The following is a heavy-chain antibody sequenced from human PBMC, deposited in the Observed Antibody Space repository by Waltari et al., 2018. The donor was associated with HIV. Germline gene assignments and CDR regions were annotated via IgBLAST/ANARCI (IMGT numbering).Heavy chain of an antibody. J-gene: IGHJ6*02. D-gene: IGHD3-10*01. CDR3: ARNTYGSGSDLDYYGMDV. V-gene: IGHV3-53*02. CDR2: IYSGGST. Sequence: EVQLVETGGGLIQPGGSLRLSCAAAGFTVSRNYMSWARQAPGKGLEWVSVIYSGGSTYYADSVKGRFTISRDNSKNTLYLQMNSLRAEDTAVYYCARNTYGSGSDLDYYGMDVWGQGTTVTVSS. CDR1: GFTVSRNY.